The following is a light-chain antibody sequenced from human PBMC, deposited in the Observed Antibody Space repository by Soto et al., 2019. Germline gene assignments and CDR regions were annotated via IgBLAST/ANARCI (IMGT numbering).Light chain of an antibody. Sequence: QSALAQPRAVSGSPGQSVTISCTGTSTDVGTYNYVSWYQQHPGKVPKVVIYDVTERPSGVPDRFSGSKSGTTASLTISGLQAEDEADYYCCKYAGTNTFVFGVGTKVTVL. CDR1: STDVGTYNY. CDR2: DVT. J-gene: IGLJ1*01. V-gene: IGLV2-11*01. CDR3: CKYAGTNTFV.